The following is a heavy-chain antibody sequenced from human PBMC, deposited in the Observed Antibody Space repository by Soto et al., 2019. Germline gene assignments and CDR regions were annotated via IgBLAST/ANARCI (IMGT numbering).Heavy chain of an antibody. J-gene: IGHJ6*02. D-gene: IGHD2-2*01. V-gene: IGHV1-2*02. Sequence: QVQLVQAGAEVKKPGASVKVSCKASGYTFTGYYMHWVRQAPGQGLAWMGWINPNSGGTNYAQKIQGRVTMTRDTSISTAYMELSRLRSDDTAVYYCARDLAHIVIVPGDVWGQGTTVTVSS. CDR3: ARDLAHIVIVPGDV. CDR2: INPNSGGT. CDR1: GYTFTGYY.